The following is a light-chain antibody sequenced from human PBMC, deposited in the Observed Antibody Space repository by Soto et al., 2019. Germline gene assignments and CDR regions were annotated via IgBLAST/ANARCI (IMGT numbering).Light chain of an antibody. V-gene: IGKV3-20*01. CDR2: GAS. CDR1: QSVSSSY. CDR3: QQYGSSPPNT. J-gene: IGKJ2*01. Sequence: EIVLTQSPGTLSLSPGERATLSCRASQSVSSSYLAWYQQKPGQAPRLLIYGASSRATGIPDRFNGSESGTDFTLTISRLEPEDFAVYYCQQYGSSPPNTFGQGTKLEIK.